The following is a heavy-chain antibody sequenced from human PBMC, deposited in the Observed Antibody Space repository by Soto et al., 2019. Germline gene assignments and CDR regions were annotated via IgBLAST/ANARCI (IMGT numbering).Heavy chain of an antibody. CDR1: GGTLSDYT. J-gene: IGHJ6*02. CDR2: IIPLLGIT. Sequence: QVHLVQSGTEVKKPGSSVTVSCKASGGTLSDYTFVWVRQAPGQGLECMGRIIPLLGITHNAQNLQGRLTRTADKSSATVYMELSSLISDDTAVYYCMVLGVTGLRALDVWGQGTTVTVSS. D-gene: IGHD3-10*01. V-gene: IGHV1-69*02. CDR3: MVLGVTGLRALDV.